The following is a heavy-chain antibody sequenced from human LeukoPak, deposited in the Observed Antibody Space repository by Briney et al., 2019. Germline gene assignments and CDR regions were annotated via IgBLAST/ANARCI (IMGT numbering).Heavy chain of an antibody. V-gene: IGHV4-61*05. J-gene: IGHJ4*02. D-gene: IGHD6-19*01. CDR1: GGSISSSSYY. CDR2: IYYSGTT. Sequence: SETLSLTCTVSGGSISSSSYYWGWIRQPPGKGLEWIGYIYYSGTTNYNPSLKSRVTISVDTSKNQFSLNLTSVTAADTAVYYCARGTLYSSGWYFDYWGQGTLVTVSS. CDR3: ARGTLYSSGWYFDY.